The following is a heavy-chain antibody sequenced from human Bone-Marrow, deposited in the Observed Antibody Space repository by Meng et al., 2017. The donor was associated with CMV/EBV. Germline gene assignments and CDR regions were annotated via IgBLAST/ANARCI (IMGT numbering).Heavy chain of an antibody. V-gene: IGHV3-21*01. CDR3: AREGAYCGGDCYSARWFDP. Sequence: GESLKISCAASGFTFSSYSMNWVRQAPGKGLEWVSSISSSSSYIYYADSVKGRFTISRDNAKNSLYLQMNSLRAEDTAVYYCAREGAYCGGDCYSARWFDPWGQGTLVTVSS. CDR1: GFTFSSYS. CDR2: ISSSSSYI. D-gene: IGHD2-21*01. J-gene: IGHJ5*02.